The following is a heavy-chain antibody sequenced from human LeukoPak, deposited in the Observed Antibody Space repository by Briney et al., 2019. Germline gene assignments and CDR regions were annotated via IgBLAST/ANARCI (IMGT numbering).Heavy chain of an antibody. Sequence: SGGSLRLSCAASGFTFSSYSMSWVRQAPGKGLEWVAYISSSSSTLHYADPVKGRFTISRDNAKNSLYLQMNSLRDEDTAAYYCARDGRPFDIWGQGTMVTVSS. CDR3: ARDGRPFDI. CDR1: GFTFSSYS. CDR2: ISSSSSTL. V-gene: IGHV3-48*02. J-gene: IGHJ3*02.